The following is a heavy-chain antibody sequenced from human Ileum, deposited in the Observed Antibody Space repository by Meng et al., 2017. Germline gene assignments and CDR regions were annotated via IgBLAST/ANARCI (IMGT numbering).Heavy chain of an antibody. CDR3: TTFYAGY. Sequence: EVPCVGSGGGFVKPGGSLRLSCAASGFTFSDRWMTWVRQAPGKGLEWVGHIQSKADGGTTDYAAPVKGRFTISRDDSKSTLYLQMNSLKTEDTAVYYCTTFYAGYWGQGTLVTVFS. D-gene: IGHD3-16*01. CDR2: IQSKADGGTT. CDR1: GFTFSDRW. J-gene: IGHJ4*02. V-gene: IGHV3-15*01.